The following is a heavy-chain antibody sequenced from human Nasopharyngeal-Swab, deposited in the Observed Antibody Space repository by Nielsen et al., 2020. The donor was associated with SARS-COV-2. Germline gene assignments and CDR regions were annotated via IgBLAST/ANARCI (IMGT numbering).Heavy chain of an antibody. CDR1: GDSVSSNSAA. CDR3: ARESASSGWSDDAFDI. Sequence: SETLSLTCAISGDSVSSNSAAWNWIRQSPSRGLEWLGRTYYRSKWYNDYAVSVKSRITINPDTSKNQFSLQLNSVTPEDMAVYYCARESASSGWSDDAFDIWGQGTMVTVSS. J-gene: IGHJ3*02. D-gene: IGHD6-19*01. CDR2: TYYRSKWYN. V-gene: IGHV6-1*01.